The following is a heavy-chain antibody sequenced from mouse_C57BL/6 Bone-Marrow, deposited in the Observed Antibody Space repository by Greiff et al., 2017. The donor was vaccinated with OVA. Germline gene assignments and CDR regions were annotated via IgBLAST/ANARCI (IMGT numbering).Heavy chain of an antibody. CDR3: TTAVTTANYFDY. V-gene: IGHV14-4*01. Sequence: VQLQQSGAELVRPGASVKLSCTASGFNIKDDYMHWVKQRPEQGLEWIGWIDPENGDTEYASKFQGKATITADTSSNTAYLQLSSLTSEDTAVYYSTTAVTTANYFDYWGQGTTLTVSS. CDR1: GFNIKDDY. CDR2: IDPENGDT. J-gene: IGHJ2*01. D-gene: IGHD1-2*01.